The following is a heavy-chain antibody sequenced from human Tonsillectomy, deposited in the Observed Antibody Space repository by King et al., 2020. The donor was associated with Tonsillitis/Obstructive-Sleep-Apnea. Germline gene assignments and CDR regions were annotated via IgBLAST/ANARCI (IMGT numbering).Heavy chain of an antibody. CDR1: GFTFSYYY. D-gene: IGHD6-19*01. Sequence: VQLVESGGGLVKPGGSLRLSCAASGFTFSYYYMSWIRQAPGKGREWGSYNSIMSSYTNYADSVKGRFTISRDNAKNSLYLQRNSLRAGDAAVYYCARGGDYSRGWYVCDYWGQGTLVTVSS. CDR3: ARGGDYSRGWYVCDY. J-gene: IGHJ4*02. V-gene: IGHV3-11*05. CDR2: NSIMSSYT.